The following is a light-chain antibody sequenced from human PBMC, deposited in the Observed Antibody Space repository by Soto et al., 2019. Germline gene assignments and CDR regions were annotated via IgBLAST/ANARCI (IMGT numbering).Light chain of an antibody. CDR3: QQYGSSLWT. CDR2: GAS. Sequence: EIVLTQSPGTLSLSPGERATLSCRASQSVSSSYLAWYQQKPGQAPRLLIYGASSRATGIPDRFSGSGSGTDLTLTISRLEPEDFAVYYCQQYGSSLWTFDQGTKVEIK. CDR1: QSVSSSY. J-gene: IGKJ1*01. V-gene: IGKV3-20*01.